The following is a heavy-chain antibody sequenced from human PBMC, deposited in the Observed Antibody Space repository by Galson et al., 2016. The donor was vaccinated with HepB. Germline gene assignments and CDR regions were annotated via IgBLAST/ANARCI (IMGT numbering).Heavy chain of an antibody. Sequence: SVKVSCKASGYIFTTYSINWVRQAPGQGLESMGWINTNTGNPMYVQGFTGRFVFSLDTSVSTAYLQINSLKTEDTAVYYCAREYRGYSYGFDYWGQGTPVTVSS. CDR1: GYIFTTYS. CDR3: AREYRGYSYGFDY. J-gene: IGHJ4*02. V-gene: IGHV7-4-1*02. D-gene: IGHD5-18*01. CDR2: INTNTGNP.